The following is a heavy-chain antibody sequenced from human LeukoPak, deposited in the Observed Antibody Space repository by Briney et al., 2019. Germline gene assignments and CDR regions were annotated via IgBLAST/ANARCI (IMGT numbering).Heavy chain of an antibody. CDR3: ARGHYDFWSGYHLNFDY. D-gene: IGHD3-3*01. CDR1: GGSISSYY. V-gene: IGHV4-59*12. J-gene: IGHJ4*02. CDR2: IYYSGST. Sequence: PSETLSLTCTVSGGSISSYYWSWIRQPPGKGLEWIGYIYYSGSTNYNPSLKSRVTISVDTSKNQFSLKLSAVTAADTAVYYCARGHYDFWSGYHLNFDYWGQGTLVTVSS.